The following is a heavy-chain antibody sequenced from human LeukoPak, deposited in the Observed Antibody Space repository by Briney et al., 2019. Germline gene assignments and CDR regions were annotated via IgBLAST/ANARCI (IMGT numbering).Heavy chain of an antibody. D-gene: IGHD3-3*01. CDR1: GGSFSGYY. J-gene: IGHJ6*02. Sequence: SETLSLTCAVYGGSFSGYYWSWIRQPPGKGLEWIGEINHSVSTNYNPSLKSRVTISVDTSKNQFSLKLSSVTAADTAVYYCARDSLPTTYYDFWSGYFPGRGMDVWGQGTTVTVSS. CDR2: INHSVST. CDR3: ARDSLPTTYYDFWSGYFPGRGMDV. V-gene: IGHV4-34*01.